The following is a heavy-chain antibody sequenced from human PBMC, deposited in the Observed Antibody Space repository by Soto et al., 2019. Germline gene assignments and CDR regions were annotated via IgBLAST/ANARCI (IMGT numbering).Heavy chain of an antibody. D-gene: IGHD2-15*01. V-gene: IGHV4-31*03. CDR3: ARVILSCSGGSCYPNWFDP. CDR2: IYYSGST. CDR1: GGSISSGGYY. Sequence: QVQLQESGPGLVKPSQTLSLTCTVSGGSISSGGYYWSWIRQHPGKGLEWIGYIYYSGSTYYNPSFKGRVTISVDTSKNQFALKLSSVSAADTAVYYCARVILSCSGGSCYPNWFDPWGQGTLVTVSS. J-gene: IGHJ5*02.